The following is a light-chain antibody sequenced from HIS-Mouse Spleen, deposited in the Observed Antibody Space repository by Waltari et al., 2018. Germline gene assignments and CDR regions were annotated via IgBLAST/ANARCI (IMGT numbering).Light chain of an antibody. CDR2: QDS. Sequence: SYELTQPPSVSLSPGQTASITCSGDKLGAKYACWYQPKPGQSPVLVIYQDSKRPSGIPERFSGSNSGNTATLTISGTQAMDEADYYCQAWDSSTVVFGGGTKLTVL. V-gene: IGLV3-1*01. CDR1: KLGAKY. J-gene: IGLJ2*01. CDR3: QAWDSSTVV.